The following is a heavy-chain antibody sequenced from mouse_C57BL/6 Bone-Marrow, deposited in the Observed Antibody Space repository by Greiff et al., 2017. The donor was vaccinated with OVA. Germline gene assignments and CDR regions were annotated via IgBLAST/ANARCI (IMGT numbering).Heavy chain of an antibody. CDR1: GFSLTSYA. J-gene: IGHJ1*03. D-gene: IGHD1-1*01. V-gene: IGHV2-9-1*01. CDR3: GSCYGSSGWYFDV. CDR2: IWPGGGT. Sequence: VQLVESGPGLVAPSQSLSITCTVSGFSLTSYAISWVRQPPGKGLEWLGVIWPGGGTNYNSALKSRLSISKDNSKSQVFLKMNSLQTDDTARYYWGSCYGSSGWYFDVWGTGTTVTVSS.